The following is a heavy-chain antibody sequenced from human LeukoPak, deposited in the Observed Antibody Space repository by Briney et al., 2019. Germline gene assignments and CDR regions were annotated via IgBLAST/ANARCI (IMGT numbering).Heavy chain of an antibody. CDR2: INHSGST. CDR1: GGSFGGYY. J-gene: IGHJ4*02. D-gene: IGHD5-18*01. Sequence: SETLSLTCAVYGGSFGGYYWSWIRQPPGKGLEWIGEINHSGSTNYNPSLKSRVTISVDTSKNQFSLKLSSVTAADTAVYYCASGDSYGPAHWGQGTLVTVSS. CDR3: ASGDSYGPAH. V-gene: IGHV4-34*01.